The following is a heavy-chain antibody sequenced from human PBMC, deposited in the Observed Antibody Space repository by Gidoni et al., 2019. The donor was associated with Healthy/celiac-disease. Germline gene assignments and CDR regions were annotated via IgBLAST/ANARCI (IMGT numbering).Heavy chain of an antibody. CDR1: GFTCSSYS. V-gene: IGHV3-21*01. J-gene: IGHJ4*02. CDR3: ARVNMGQWLDTQIDY. CDR2: ISSSSSYI. Sequence: EVQLVESGGGLVKPGGSLRLSCAASGFTCSSYSMNWVRQAPGKGLEWVSSISSSSSYIYYADSVKGRFTISRDNAKNSLYLQMNSLRAEDTAVYYCARVNMGQWLDTQIDYWGQGTLVTVSS. D-gene: IGHD6-19*01.